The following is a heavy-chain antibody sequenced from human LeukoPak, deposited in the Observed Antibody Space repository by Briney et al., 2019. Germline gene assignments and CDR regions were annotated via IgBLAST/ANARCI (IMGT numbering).Heavy chain of an antibody. CDR2: ISKSGGNT. Sequence: GGSLRLSCAASGFTFSDYYMSWIRQAPGKGLEWVSYISKSGGNTNYADSVKGRFTMSRDNAKNSLYLQMNSLRAEDTAVCYCARVRQSGSPLDYWGQGTLVTVSS. D-gene: IGHD1-26*01. CDR1: GFTFSDYY. V-gene: IGHV3-11*05. J-gene: IGHJ4*02. CDR3: ARVRQSGSPLDY.